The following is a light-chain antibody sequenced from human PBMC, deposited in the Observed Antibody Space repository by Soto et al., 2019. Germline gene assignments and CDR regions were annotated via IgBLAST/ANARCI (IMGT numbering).Light chain of an antibody. J-gene: IGKJ1*01. V-gene: IGKV3-20*01. CDR1: QSVSNNY. CDR2: GAS. CDR3: QQYGRSPRT. Sequence: EIVLTQSPGTLSLSPGDGATLSCRASQSVSNNYLAWYQQKPGQAPRLLIYGASSRATGIPDRFSGSGSGTDFILTISRLEPEDFAVYYCQQYGRSPRTFGQGTKVDIK.